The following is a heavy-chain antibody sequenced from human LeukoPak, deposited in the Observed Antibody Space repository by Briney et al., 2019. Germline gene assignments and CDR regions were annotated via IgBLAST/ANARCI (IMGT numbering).Heavy chain of an antibody. D-gene: IGHD2-2*03. CDR1: GYTFTSYD. CDR2: IIPIFGTA. J-gene: IGHJ5*02. Sequence: SVKVSCKASGYTFTSYDINWVRQAPGQGLEWMGGIIPIFGTANYAQKFQGRVTITADESTSTAYMELSSLRSEDTAVYYCARKLGHCSSTSCYGVNWFDPWGQGTLVTVSS. V-gene: IGHV1-69*13. CDR3: ARKLGHCSSTSCYGVNWFDP.